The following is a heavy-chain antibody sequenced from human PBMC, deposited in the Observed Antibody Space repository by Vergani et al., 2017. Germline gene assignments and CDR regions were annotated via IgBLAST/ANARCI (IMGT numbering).Heavy chain of an antibody. CDR2: FDPEDGET. D-gene: IGHD3-9*01. CDR1: GYTLTELS. V-gene: IGHV1-24*01. CDR3: ARGSAVDILTGYYYYYMDV. J-gene: IGHJ6*03. Sequence: QVQLVQSGAEVKKPGASVKVSCKVSGYTLTELSMHWVRQAPGKGLEWMGGFDPEDGETNYAQKFQGRVTITADKSTSTAYMELSSLRSEDTAVYYCARGSAVDILTGYYYYYMDVWGKGTTVTVSS.